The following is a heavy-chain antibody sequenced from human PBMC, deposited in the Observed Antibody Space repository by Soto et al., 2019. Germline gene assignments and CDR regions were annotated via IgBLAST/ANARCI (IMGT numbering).Heavy chain of an antibody. D-gene: IGHD3-10*01. V-gene: IGHV3-48*02. CDR1: GFTFSSYS. J-gene: IGHJ4*02. Sequence: PGGSLRLSCAASGFTFSSYSMNWVRQAPGKGLEWVSYISSSSSTIYYADSVKGRFTISRDNAKNSLYLQMNSLRDEDTAVYYCASDTYYYGSGSYKKVDYWGQGTLVTVSS. CDR2: ISSSSSTI. CDR3: ASDTYYYGSGSYKKVDY.